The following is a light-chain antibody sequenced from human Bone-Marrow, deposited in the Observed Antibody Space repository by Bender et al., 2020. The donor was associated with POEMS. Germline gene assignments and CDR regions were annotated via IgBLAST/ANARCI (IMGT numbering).Light chain of an antibody. CDR2: TNN. V-gene: IGLV1-44*01. CDR3: VAWDASLNGWV. CDR1: GSNIGGYP. J-gene: IGLJ3*02. Sequence: HSALTQPASVSGTPGQRVTISCSGSGSNIGGYPVNWYQQLPGTAPRLLIYTNNERPSGVPDRFSGSKSGTSASLAITGLQSDDEAIYFCVAWDASLNGWVFGGGTKLTVL.